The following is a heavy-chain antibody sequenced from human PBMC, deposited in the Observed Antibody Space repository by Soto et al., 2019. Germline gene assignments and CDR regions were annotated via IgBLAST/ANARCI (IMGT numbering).Heavy chain of an antibody. CDR3: ARRMRGNQLLIYGGYGMDV. CDR1: GYSFTSYW. D-gene: IGHD2-2*01. J-gene: IGHJ6*02. Sequence: GESLKISCKGSGYSFTSYWIGWVRQMPGKGLEWMGIIYPGDSDTRYSPPFQGQVTISADKSISTAYLQWSSLKASDTAMYYCARRMRGNQLLIYGGYGMDVWGQGTTVTVS. CDR2: IYPGDSDT. V-gene: IGHV5-51*01.